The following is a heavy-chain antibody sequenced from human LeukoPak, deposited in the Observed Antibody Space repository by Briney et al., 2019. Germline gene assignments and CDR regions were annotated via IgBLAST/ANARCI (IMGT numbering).Heavy chain of an antibody. D-gene: IGHD2-15*01. CDR3: AKDSDDCSGGSCYTGNFDY. J-gene: IGHJ4*02. CDR1: GFTFSSYG. CDR2: ISYDGSNK. Sequence: ARSLRLSCAASGFTFSSYGMHWVRQAPGKGLEWVAVISYDGSNKYYADSVKGRFTISRDNSRNTLYLQMNSLRAEDTAVYYCAKDSDDCSGGSCYTGNFDYWGQGTLVTVSS. V-gene: IGHV3-30*18.